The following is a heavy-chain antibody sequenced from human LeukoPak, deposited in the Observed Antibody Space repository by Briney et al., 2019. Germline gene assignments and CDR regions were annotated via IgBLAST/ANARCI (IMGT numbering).Heavy chain of an antibody. V-gene: IGHV3-21*01. CDR3: ARDLTVAGKDY. J-gene: IGHJ4*02. CDR1: GFTFSSYW. Sequence: GGSLRLSCAASGFTFSSYWMSWVRQAPGKGLEWVSSISSSSSYIYYADSVKGRFTISRDNAKNSLYLQMNSLRAEDTAVYYCARDLTVAGKDYWGQGTLVTVSS. D-gene: IGHD6-19*01. CDR2: ISSSSSYI.